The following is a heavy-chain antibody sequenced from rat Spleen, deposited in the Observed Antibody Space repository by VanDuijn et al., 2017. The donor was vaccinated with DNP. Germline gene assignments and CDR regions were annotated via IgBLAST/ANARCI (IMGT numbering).Heavy chain of an antibody. V-gene: IGHV5-27*01. J-gene: IGHJ2*01. CDR1: GFTFSHYY. Sequence: EVQLVESGGGLVQPGRSLKLSCAASGFTFSHYYMAWVRQAPKKGLEWVATIDTSGGRAYYPDSVKGRFTISRDNAKNSLFLQLNSLKSDDTATYYCTREQHFHFDYWGQGVMVTVSS. CDR3: TREQHFHFDY. D-gene: IGHD5-1*01. CDR2: IDTSGGRA.